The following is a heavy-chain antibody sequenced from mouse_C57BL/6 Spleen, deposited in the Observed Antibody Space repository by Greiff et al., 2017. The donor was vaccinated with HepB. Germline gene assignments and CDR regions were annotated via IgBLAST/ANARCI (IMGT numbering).Heavy chain of an antibody. D-gene: IGHD2-4*01. CDR1: GYTFTSYW. CDR3: ATLRLGDEYDVGGYFDY. V-gene: IGHV1-7*01. CDR2: INPSSGYT. Sequence: QVQLQQSGAELAKPGASVKLSCKASGYTFTSYWMHWVKQRPGQGLEWIGYINPSSGYTKYNQKFKDKATLTADKSSSTAYMQLSSLTYEDSAVYYCATLRLGDEYDVGGYFDYWGQGTTLTVSS. J-gene: IGHJ2*01.